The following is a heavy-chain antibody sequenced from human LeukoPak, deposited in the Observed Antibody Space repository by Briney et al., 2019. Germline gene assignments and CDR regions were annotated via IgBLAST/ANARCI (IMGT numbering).Heavy chain of an antibody. V-gene: IGHV4-59*08. CDR2: IYYIGST. CDR3: ARSPSDYDILTGYSYYYYGMDV. D-gene: IGHD3-9*01. Sequence: SETLSLTCTVSGGSISSYYWSWIRQPPGKGLEWIGYIYYIGSTNYNPSLKSRVTISVDTSKNQFSLKLSSVTAADTAVYYCARSPSDYDILTGYSYYYYGMDVWGQGTTVTVSS. CDR1: GGSISSYY. J-gene: IGHJ6*02.